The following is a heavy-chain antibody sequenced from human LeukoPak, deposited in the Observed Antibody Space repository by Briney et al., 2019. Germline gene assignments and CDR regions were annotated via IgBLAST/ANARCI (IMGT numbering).Heavy chain of an antibody. Sequence: SETLSLTCTVSGGSISSSSYYWGWIRQPPGKGLEWIGSIYYSGSTYYNPSLKSRVTISVDTSKNQFSLKLSSVTAADTAVYYCARDRDVVVPAAMYYYYGMDVWGQGTTVTVSS. D-gene: IGHD2-2*01. CDR3: ARDRDVVVPAAMYYYYGMDV. J-gene: IGHJ6*02. CDR2: IYYSGST. V-gene: IGHV4-39*07. CDR1: GGSISSSSYY.